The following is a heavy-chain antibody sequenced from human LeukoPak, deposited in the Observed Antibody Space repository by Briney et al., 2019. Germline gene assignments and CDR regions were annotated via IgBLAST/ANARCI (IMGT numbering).Heavy chain of an antibody. D-gene: IGHD3-22*01. CDR2: ISVYNGNT. V-gene: IGHV1-18*01. Sequence: ASVKVSCKASGYTFTSYGITWVRQAPGQGLEWMGWISVYNGNTNCAQKLQDRVTMTTDTSTSTAYMELRSLRSDDTAVYYCARDTPSPPDYYDSNDYYSHAFDIWGRGTVVTVSS. CDR1: GYTFTSYG. J-gene: IGHJ3*02. CDR3: ARDTPSPPDYYDSNDYYSHAFDI.